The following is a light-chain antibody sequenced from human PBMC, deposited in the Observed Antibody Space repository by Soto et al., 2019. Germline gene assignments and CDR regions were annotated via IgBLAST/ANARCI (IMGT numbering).Light chain of an antibody. Sequence: EIVMTQSPATLSVSPGERATLSCRASQSVNSNYLAWYQQKPGQAPRLLIYGISKRATDIPDRLSGSGSGTEFTLTISSLQPEDFATYYCQQHGQWPITFGQGTRLEI. CDR3: QQHGQWPIT. CDR1: QSVNSN. J-gene: IGKJ5*01. V-gene: IGKV3D-15*01. CDR2: GIS.